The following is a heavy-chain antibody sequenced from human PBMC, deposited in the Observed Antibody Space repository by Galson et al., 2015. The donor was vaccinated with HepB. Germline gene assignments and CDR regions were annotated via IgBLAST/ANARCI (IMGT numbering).Heavy chain of an antibody. CDR1: GFSVNIFS. Sequence: SLRLSCAASGFSVNIFSVSWVRQAQGKGLEWISYSDTTSTTRYYAESVRGRFTISRDNAKRLVHLQLNSLRVDDTAVYYCARDRGYCTGGNCYRFFDFWGQGIMVTVSS. CDR3: ARDRGYCTGGNCYRFFDF. D-gene: IGHD2-15*01. CDR2: SDTTSTTR. V-gene: IGHV3-48*01. J-gene: IGHJ3*01.